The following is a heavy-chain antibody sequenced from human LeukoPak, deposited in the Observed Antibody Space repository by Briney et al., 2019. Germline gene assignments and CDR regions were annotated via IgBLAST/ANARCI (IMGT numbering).Heavy chain of an antibody. V-gene: IGHV4-34*01. J-gene: IGHJ4*02. CDR3: ARTSITMVRGVPFDY. CDR2: INHSGST. CDR1: GGSFSGYY. Sequence: SETLSLTCAVYGGSFSGYYWSWIRQPPGKGLEWIGEINHSGSTSYNPSLKSRVTISVDTSKNQFSLKLSSVTAADTAVYYCARTSITMVRGVPFDYWGQGTLVTVSS. D-gene: IGHD3-10*01.